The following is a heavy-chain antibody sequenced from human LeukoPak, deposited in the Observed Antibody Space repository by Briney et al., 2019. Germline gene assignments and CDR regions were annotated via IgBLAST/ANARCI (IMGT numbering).Heavy chain of an antibody. J-gene: IGHJ4*02. D-gene: IGHD3-3*01. CDR1: GFTFSSYG. V-gene: IGHV3-30*02. CDR3: ANGVTDYDFWSGYSSFDY. CDR2: IRYDGSNK. Sequence: GGSLRLSCAASGFTFSSYGMHWVRQAPGKGLEWVAFIRYDGSNKYYADSVKGRFTISRDNSKNTLYLQMNSLRAEDTAVYYCANGVTDYDFWSGYSSFDYWGQGTLVTVSS.